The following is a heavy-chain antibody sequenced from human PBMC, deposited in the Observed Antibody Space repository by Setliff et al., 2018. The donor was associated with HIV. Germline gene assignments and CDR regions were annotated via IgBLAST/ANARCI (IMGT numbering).Heavy chain of an antibody. CDR3: AVASIVSTARWNH. CDR2: INPNSGAT. J-gene: IGHJ5*02. CDR1: GYSFSGYY. V-gene: IGHV1-2*02. D-gene: IGHD1-26*01. Sequence: ASVKVSCKASGYSFSGYYLHWVRRAPGQGLEWMGWINPNSGATNYAQNFQGRVTMTRDTSISTAYMDLSSLTSDDTAGYYCAVASIVSTARWNHWGRGTLVTVSS.